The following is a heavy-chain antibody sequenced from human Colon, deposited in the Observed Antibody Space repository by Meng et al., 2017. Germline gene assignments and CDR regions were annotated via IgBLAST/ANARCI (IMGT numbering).Heavy chain of an antibody. V-gene: IGHV1-2*06. Sequence: QVQLVQTGAEVKKPGASARISVKASGYIFTDYFIHWVRQAPGKGFEWMGRIIPKTNSTLYAQNFQGRVTLTGDTSIGTAYMDLSSLTPDDTAVYYCARSPYDFWSGYSRIFDYWGQGTLVTVS. J-gene: IGHJ4*02. CDR3: ARSPYDFWSGYSRIFDY. CDR1: GYIFTDYF. D-gene: IGHD3-3*01. CDR2: IIPKTNST.